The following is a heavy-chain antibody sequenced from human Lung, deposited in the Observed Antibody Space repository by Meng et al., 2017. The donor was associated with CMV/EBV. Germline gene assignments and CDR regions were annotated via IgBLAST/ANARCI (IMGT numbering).Heavy chain of an antibody. CDR1: GFSLSTSGAG. D-gene: IGHD3-10*01. CDR3: AHRPHYYASGGPGWFDP. CDR2: IYWDDDK. V-gene: IGHV2-5*02. Sequence: SGXXLVXPTQTLTLTCAFSGFSLSTSGAGVGWIRQPPGKALEWLALIYWDDDKRYSPSLRSRLTIAKDTSKNQVVLTMTNMDPVDTATYYCAHRPHYYASGGPGWFDPWXQGTLVTVSS. J-gene: IGHJ5*02.